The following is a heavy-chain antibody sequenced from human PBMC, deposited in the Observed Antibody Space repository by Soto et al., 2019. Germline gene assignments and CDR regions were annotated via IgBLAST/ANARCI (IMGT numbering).Heavy chain of an antibody. D-gene: IGHD3-16*02. J-gene: IGHJ4*02. Sequence: GGSLRLSCAASGFTLRSYWMSWVRQAPGKGLEWLATIKTDASEKKYVDSVKGRFTVFRDNAKNSLYLQMNSLRAEDTALYYCAKDLGIMITFGGVIAPGPFDYWGQGTLVTVSS. CDR3: AKDLGIMITFGGVIAPGPFDY. CDR2: IKTDASEK. V-gene: IGHV3-7*03. CDR1: GFTLRSYW.